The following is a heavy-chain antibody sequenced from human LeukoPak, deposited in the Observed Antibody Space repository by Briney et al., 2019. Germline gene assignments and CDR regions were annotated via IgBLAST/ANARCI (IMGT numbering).Heavy chain of an antibody. Sequence: GGSLRLSCAASGFSFSDSYMSWIRQAPGKGLECVSYISNSGSSIYYADSVKGRFTISRDNAKNSLYLQMNSLRADDTAVYYCARGKRRFDPWGQGTLVTVSS. CDR3: ARGKRRFDP. V-gene: IGHV3-11*01. CDR1: GFSFSDSY. CDR2: ISNSGSSI. J-gene: IGHJ5*02.